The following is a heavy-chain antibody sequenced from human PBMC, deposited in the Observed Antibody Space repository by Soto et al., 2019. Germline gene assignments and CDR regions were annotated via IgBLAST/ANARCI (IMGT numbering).Heavy chain of an antibody. D-gene: IGHD4-17*01. CDR1: GFTFSSYA. J-gene: IGHJ6*02. CDR2: ISGSGGST. V-gene: IGHV3-23*01. CDR3: AKLMTTVNYYYYGMDV. Sequence: PGGSLRLSCAASGFTFSSYAMSWVRQAPGKGLECVSAISGSGGSTYCADSVKGRFTISRDNSKNTLYLQMNSLRAEDTAVYYCAKLMTTVNYYYYGMDVWGQGTTVTVSS.